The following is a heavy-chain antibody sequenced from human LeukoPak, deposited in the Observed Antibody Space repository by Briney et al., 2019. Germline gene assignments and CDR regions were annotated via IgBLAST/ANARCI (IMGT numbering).Heavy chain of an antibody. CDR2: INPNSGGT. Sequence: ASVKVSCKASGYTFTGYYMHWVRQAPGQGLEWMGRINPNSGGTNYAQKFQGRVTMTRDTSISTAYMELSRLRSDDTAVYYCAGDRITMVRGVITPRPDWFDPWGQGTLVTVSS. V-gene: IGHV1-2*06. J-gene: IGHJ5*02. D-gene: IGHD3-10*01. CDR3: AGDRITMVRGVITPRPDWFDP. CDR1: GYTFTGYY.